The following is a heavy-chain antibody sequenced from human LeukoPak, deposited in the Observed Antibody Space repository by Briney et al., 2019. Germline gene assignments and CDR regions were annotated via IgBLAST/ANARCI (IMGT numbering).Heavy chain of an antibody. Sequence: ASVKVSCKASGYTFTSHYMHWVRQAPGQGLEWMGRINPSGGSTTYAQRFQGRVTMTRDTSTSTVYMELSSLRSEDTAVYFCARDSYYDSSGSVDYWGQGTQVTVSS. CDR1: GYTFTSHY. CDR3: ARDSYYDSSGSVDY. D-gene: IGHD3-22*01. J-gene: IGHJ4*02. V-gene: IGHV1-46*01. CDR2: INPSGGST.